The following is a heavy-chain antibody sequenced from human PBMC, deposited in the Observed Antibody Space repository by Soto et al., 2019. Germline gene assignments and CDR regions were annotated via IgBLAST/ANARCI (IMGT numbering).Heavy chain of an antibody. CDR3: AKEEHDFWSGYRYYFDY. Sequence: GGSLRLSCAASGFTFSSYGMHWVRQAPGKGLEWVAVISYDGSNKYYADSLEGRFTITRDNSNNTPYLKMNSQKAEDTAGYSCAKEEHDFWSGYRYYFDYWGQGTLVTVSS. CDR2: ISYDGSNK. CDR1: GFTFSSYG. D-gene: IGHD3-3*01. J-gene: IGHJ4*02. V-gene: IGHV3-30*18.